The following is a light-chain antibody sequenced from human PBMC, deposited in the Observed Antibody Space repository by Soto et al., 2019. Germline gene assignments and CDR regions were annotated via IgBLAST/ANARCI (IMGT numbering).Light chain of an antibody. V-gene: IGKV1-5*03. J-gene: IGKJ1*01. CDR3: QQYNSYSGT. Sequence: DIQLTQSPSTLSASVGDRVTITCRASQRVSSWLAWYQQKPGKAPKLLIYKASSLESGVPSRFSGSGSGTEFTLTISSLQPDDFATYYCQQYNSYSGTFGQGTKV. CDR1: QRVSSW. CDR2: KAS.